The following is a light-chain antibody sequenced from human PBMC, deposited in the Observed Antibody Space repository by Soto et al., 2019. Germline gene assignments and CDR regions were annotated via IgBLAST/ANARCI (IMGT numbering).Light chain of an antibody. CDR1: QSVNSN. Sequence: EIVMTQSPATLSVSPGERATLSCRASQSVNSNLAWYQQKPGQAPRLLIYGASTRASGIPARFSGSGSGTDFTLTISSLQSADFAVYYCQQYNNWPRTFGQGTKVEIK. J-gene: IGKJ1*01. CDR2: GAS. V-gene: IGKV3-15*01. CDR3: QQYNNWPRT.